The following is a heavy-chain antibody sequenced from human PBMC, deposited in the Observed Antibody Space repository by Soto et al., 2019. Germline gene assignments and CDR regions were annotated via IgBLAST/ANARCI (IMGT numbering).Heavy chain of an antibody. V-gene: IGHV3-23*01. CDR3: AKDPKPHYYGMDV. Sequence: PGGSLRLSCAASGFTFSSYAMSWVRQAPGKGLEWVSAIGGSGGSTYYADSVKGRFTISRDNSKNTLYLQMNSLRAEDTAVYYCAKDPKPHYYGMDVWGQGTTVTVSS. CDR2: IGGSGGST. CDR1: GFTFSSYA. J-gene: IGHJ6*02.